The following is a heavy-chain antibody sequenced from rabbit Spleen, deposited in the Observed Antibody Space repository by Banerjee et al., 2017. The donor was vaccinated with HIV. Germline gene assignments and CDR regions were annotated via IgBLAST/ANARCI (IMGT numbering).Heavy chain of an antibody. J-gene: IGHJ6*01. CDR3: ARDTSSSFSSYGMDL. D-gene: IGHD1-1*01. V-gene: IGHV1S45*01. Sequence: QEQLVESGGGLVKPGASLTLICTASGFSFSSSYDMCWVRQAPGKGLEWIACIDTGSSGFTYFATWAKGRFTCSKTSSTTVTLQMTRLTAADTATYFCARDTSSSFSSYGMDLWGQGTLVTVS. CDR1: GFSFSSSYD. CDR2: IDTGSSGFT.